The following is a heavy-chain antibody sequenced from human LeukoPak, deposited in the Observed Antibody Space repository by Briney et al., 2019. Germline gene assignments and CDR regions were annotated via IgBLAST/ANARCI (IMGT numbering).Heavy chain of an antibody. D-gene: IGHD3-9*01. CDR2: ISYDGSNK. CDR1: GFTFSSYG. Sequence: GGSLRLSCAASGFTFSSYGMHWVRQAPGKGLEWVAVISYDGSNKYYADSVKGRFTISRDNSKNTLYLQMNSLRAEDTAVYYCAKDLNYDILTEQNSPDYWGQGTLVTVSS. V-gene: IGHV3-30*18. J-gene: IGHJ4*02. CDR3: AKDLNYDILTEQNSPDY.